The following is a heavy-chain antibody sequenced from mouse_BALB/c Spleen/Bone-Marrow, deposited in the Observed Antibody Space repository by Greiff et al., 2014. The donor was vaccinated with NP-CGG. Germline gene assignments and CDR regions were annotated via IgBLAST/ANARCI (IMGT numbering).Heavy chain of an antibody. D-gene: IGHD2-1*01. CDR2: INPASKYT. CDR3: ARKVDGNYGNRSDY. Sequence: QVQLQQSAAELARPGASVKMSCTASGYTFTTSTIHWLQQRPGQGLEWIGYINPASKYTEYNQKFKDKTTLTADKSSTTAYMQLSSLTSEDSAVYYCARKVDGNYGNRSDYGGQGTLVTVSA. V-gene: IGHV1-4*02. CDR1: GYTFTTST. J-gene: IGHJ3*01.